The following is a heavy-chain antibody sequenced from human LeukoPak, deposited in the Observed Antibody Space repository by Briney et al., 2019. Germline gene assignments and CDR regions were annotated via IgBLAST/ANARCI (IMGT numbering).Heavy chain of an antibody. J-gene: IGHJ4*02. V-gene: IGHV3-30*03. CDR1: GFTFSSYG. Sequence: GGSLRLSCAASGFTFSSYGMHWVRQAPGKGLEWVAVISYDGSNKYYADSVKGRFTISRDNSKNTLYLQMNSLRTEDTAVYYCASKWYCGGDCYYQIDFWGQGTLVTVSS. CDR2: ISYDGSNK. D-gene: IGHD2-21*02. CDR3: ASKWYCGGDCYYQIDF.